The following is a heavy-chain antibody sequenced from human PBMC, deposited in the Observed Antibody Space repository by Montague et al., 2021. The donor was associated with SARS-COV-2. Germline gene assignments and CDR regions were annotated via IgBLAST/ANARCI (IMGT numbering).Heavy chain of an antibody. D-gene: IGHD3-16*01. V-gene: IGHV4-59*01. Sequence: SETLSLTCTVSGGSISSYYWSWIRQPPGKGLEWIGYIYDSGNTNYNPSLKSRVTMSVDTSKNQFSLKLSSVTAADTAVYYCARSGGVYYYVWGSYLRRCTYYGMDVWGQGTTVAVSS. J-gene: IGHJ6*02. CDR2: IYDSGNT. CDR1: GGSISSYY. CDR3: ARSGGVYYYVWGSYLRRCTYYGMDV.